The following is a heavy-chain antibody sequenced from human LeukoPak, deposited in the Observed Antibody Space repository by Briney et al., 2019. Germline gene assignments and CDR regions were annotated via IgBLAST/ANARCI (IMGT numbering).Heavy chain of an antibody. D-gene: IGHD4-17*01. CDR1: GFTFDDYA. CDR3: AKEYGDYGGFDC. Sequence: PGGSLRLSCAASGFTFDDYAMHWVRQAPGKGLEWVSGISWNSGSIGYADSVKGRFTISRDNAKNSLYLQMNSLRAEDTALYYCAKEYGDYGGFDCWGQGTLVTVSS. CDR2: ISWNSGSI. V-gene: IGHV3-9*01. J-gene: IGHJ4*02.